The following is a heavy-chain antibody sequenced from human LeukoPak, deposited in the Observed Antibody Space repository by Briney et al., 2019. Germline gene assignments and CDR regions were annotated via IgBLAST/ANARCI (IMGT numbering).Heavy chain of an antibody. Sequence: SETLSLTCAVYGGSFSGYYWSWIRQPPGEGLEWIGEINHNGSTNYNPSHKRRVTISVDTSKNQFSLKLSSVTAADTAVYYCARRGGSGSYYYYYYMDVWGKGTTVTVSS. CDR3: ARRGGSGSYYYYYYMDV. CDR1: GGSFSGYY. D-gene: IGHD3-10*01. V-gene: IGHV4-34*01. J-gene: IGHJ6*03. CDR2: INHNGST.